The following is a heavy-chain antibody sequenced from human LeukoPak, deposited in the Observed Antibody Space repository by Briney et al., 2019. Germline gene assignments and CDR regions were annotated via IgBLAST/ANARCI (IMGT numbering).Heavy chain of an antibody. CDR2: TNPGDSDS. J-gene: IGHJ2*01. D-gene: IGHD4-23*01. V-gene: IGHV5-51*01. CDR3: ARRVVNNRNWYFDL. Sequence: GESLKISCKGSGYSFTRKWIGWVRQMPGKGLEWMAITNPGDSDSRYSPSIQGQVTISADKSINTAYLQWSSLKASDTAMYYCARRVVNNRNWYFDLWGRGTLVTVSS. CDR1: GYSFTRKW.